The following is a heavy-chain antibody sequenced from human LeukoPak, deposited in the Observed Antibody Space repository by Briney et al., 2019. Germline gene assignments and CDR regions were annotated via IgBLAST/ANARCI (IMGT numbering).Heavy chain of an antibody. J-gene: IGHJ4*02. D-gene: IGHD6-6*01. CDR1: GFTSSRYE. V-gene: IGHV3-48*03. CDR3: TTYTSHSSKFES. CDR2: ISSSGSLI. Sequence: PGGSLRLSCAATGFTSSRYEMNWVGQAPGKGLGWVSYISSSGSLIYYADSVKGRFIISRDNAKNSLYLQMNSLRAEDTAVYYCTTYTSHSSKFESRGQGTLVTVSS.